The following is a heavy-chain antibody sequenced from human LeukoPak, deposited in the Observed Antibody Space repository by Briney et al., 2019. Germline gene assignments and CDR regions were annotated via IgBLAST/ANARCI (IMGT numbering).Heavy chain of an antibody. CDR3: AKDPYGSGSYYNVVSYYYYYMDV. D-gene: IGHD3-10*01. J-gene: IGHJ6*03. CDR1: GFTFSSYG. Sequence: GGSLRLSCAASGFTFSSYGMHWVRQAPGKGLEWVAVISYDGSNKYYADSVKGRFTISRDNSKNTLYLQMNSLRAEDTAVYYCAKDPYGSGSYYNVVSYYYYYMDVWGKGTTVTVSS. V-gene: IGHV3-30*18. CDR2: ISYDGSNK.